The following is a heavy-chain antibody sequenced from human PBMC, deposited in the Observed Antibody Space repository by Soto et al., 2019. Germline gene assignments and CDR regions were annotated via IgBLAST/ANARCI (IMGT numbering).Heavy chain of an antibody. CDR3: ARGPPANGHYCVGDY. J-gene: IGHJ4*02. Sequence: GGSLRLSCAASGFTFSNYWMHWVRQAPGKGLVWVSRIKTDGSVISYADSVKGRFTISRDNAQNTLYLQMNSLRAEDTAVYYCARGPPANGHYCVGDYWGQGTLVTVSS. V-gene: IGHV3-74*01. CDR1: GFTFSNYW. CDR2: IKTDGSVI. D-gene: IGHD3-22*01.